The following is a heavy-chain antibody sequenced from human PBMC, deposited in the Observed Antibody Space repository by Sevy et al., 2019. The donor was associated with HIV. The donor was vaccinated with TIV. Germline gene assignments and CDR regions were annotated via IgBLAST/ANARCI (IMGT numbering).Heavy chain of an antibody. CDR3: ARRGYGSGNYYGMDV. CDR1: GFTFDDYG. D-gene: IGHD3-10*01. Sequence: GGSLRLSCAASGFTFDDYGMSWVRQAPGKGLEWVSGINWNGGSTGDADSVKGRFTISRDNAKNSLYLQMNSLRAEDTALYYCARRGYGSGNYYGMDVWGQGTTVTVSS. CDR2: INWNGGST. V-gene: IGHV3-20*04. J-gene: IGHJ6*02.